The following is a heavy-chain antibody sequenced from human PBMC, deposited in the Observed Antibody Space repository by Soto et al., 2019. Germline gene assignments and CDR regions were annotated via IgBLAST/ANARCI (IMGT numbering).Heavy chain of an antibody. D-gene: IGHD2-21*02. V-gene: IGHV3-21*01. J-gene: IGHJ6*02. Sequence: GGSLRLSCAGTRITFSRYSMHWVRRAPGKGLEWVSSIGTRSDIYYADSVKGRFTISRDNAKNSLSLQMNSLRAEDTGVYYCAREETAWPLAYGLDVWGQGTTVTVSS. CDR3: AREETAWPLAYGLDV. CDR2: IGTRSDI. CDR1: RITFSRYS.